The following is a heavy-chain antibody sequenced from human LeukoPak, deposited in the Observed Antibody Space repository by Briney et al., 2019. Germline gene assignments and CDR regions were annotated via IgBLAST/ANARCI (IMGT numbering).Heavy chain of an antibody. CDR3: ARAPDIVVVPALFDY. Sequence: GGSLRLSCAASGFTFSSYSMNWVRQAPGKGLEWVSSISSSSSHIYYADSVKGRFTISRDNAKNSLYLQMNSLRAEDTAVYYCARAPDIVVVPALFDYWGQGTLVTVSS. J-gene: IGHJ4*02. CDR1: GFTFSSYS. V-gene: IGHV3-21*01. D-gene: IGHD2-2*01. CDR2: ISSSSSHI.